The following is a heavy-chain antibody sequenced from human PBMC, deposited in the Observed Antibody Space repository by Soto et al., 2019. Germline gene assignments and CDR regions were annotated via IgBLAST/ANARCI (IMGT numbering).Heavy chain of an antibody. V-gene: IGHV3-23*01. D-gene: IGHD2-8*01. CDR2: ISGSFGST. Sequence: VGSLRLSCVASGFSFSSYAMNWVRQAPGKGLEWVSTISGSFGSTCYADSVQGRFTVSRDNSKNTLYLQMNSLRAEDTAVYYCASRSATVLSLTYWGPGTQVTVSS. CDR1: GFSFSSYA. J-gene: IGHJ4*02. CDR3: ASRSATVLSLTY.